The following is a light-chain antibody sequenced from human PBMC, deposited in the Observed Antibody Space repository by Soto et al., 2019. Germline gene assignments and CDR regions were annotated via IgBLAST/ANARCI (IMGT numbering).Light chain of an antibody. CDR1: GGDVGTYDY. V-gene: IGLV2-14*03. Sequence: QSVLTQPASVSGSLGQSITISCTGTGGDVGTYDYVSWYQQHPGKAPKLMIFDVSSRPSGISDRFSGSKSGNTASLTISGIQAEDEADYYCNSYLTNFVAFGGGTQLTVL. J-gene: IGLJ2*01. CDR3: NSYLTNFVA. CDR2: DVS.